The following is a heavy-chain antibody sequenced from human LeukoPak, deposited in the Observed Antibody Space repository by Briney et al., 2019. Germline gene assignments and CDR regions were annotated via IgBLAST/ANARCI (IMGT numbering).Heavy chain of an antibody. CDR1: GYTFTSYG. J-gene: IGHJ4*02. D-gene: IGHD3-9*01. V-gene: IGHV1-18*01. CDR2: ISAYNGNT. Sequence: GASVKVSCKASGYTFTSYGISWVRQAPGQGLEWMGWISAYNGNTNYAQKLQGRVTMTTDTSTSTAYMELRSLRSDDTAVYYCARDAPWYYDILPGYPPPRVFDYWGQGTLVTVSS. CDR3: ARDAPWYYDILPGYPPPRVFDY.